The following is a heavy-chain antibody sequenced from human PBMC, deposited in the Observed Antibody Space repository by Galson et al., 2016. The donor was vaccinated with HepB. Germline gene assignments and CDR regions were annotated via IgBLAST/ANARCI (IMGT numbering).Heavy chain of an antibody. D-gene: IGHD2-21*02. CDR3: AADATTIVTAFDY. CDR1: GFTLSNSA. V-gene: IGHV3-30*03. Sequence: SLRLSCAASGFTLSNSAMHWVRQAPGKGLEWVAKISYDAKNVYYAESLRGRSAISRDYSKNALYPEMNSLRVAHTAVYYCAADATTIVTAFDYWGQGTLVTVSS. CDR2: ISYDAKNV. J-gene: IGHJ4*02.